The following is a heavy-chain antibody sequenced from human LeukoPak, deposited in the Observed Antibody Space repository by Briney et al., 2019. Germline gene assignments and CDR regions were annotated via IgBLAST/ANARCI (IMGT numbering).Heavy chain of an antibody. D-gene: IGHD5-12*01. CDR2: TYYRSKWYN. V-gene: IGHV6-1*01. Sequence: SQTLSLTCAISGDSVSSNSAAWNWIRQSPSRGLEWLGRTYYRSKWYNDYAVSVRSRITINPDTSKNQFSLQLNSVTPEDTAVYYCARELRFRRGPIKDYYYYYYMDVWGKGTTVTVSS. J-gene: IGHJ6*03. CDR3: ARELRFRRGPIKDYYYYYYMDV. CDR1: GDSVSSNSAA.